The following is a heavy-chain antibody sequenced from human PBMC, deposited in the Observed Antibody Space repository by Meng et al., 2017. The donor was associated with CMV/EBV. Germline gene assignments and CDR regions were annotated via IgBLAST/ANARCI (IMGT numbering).Heavy chain of an antibody. CDR2: IYTSGST. CDR3: ARSMVVAGDWFDP. CDR1: GGYISSYY. D-gene: IGHD2-15*01. V-gene: IGHV4-4*07. J-gene: IGHJ5*02. Sequence: QVLVPRPVPGPVKPSVTLSLTGTAPGGYISSYYWSWIRQPAGKGLEWIGRIYTSGSTNYNPSLKSRVTMSVDTSKNQFSLKLSSVTAADTAVYYCARSMVVAGDWFDPWGQGTLVTVSS.